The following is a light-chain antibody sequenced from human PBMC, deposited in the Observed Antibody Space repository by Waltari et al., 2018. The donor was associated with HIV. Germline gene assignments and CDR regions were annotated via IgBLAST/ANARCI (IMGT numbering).Light chain of an antibody. V-gene: IGLV1-51*01. CDR2: DNN. CDR1: SSNIGYNY. Sequence: QSVLTQPPSVSATPGQKVTISCSGSSSNIGYNYVFWYQQLPGTAPKLLIYDNNKRPSGIPDRFSGSKSGTSATLGITGLQTGDEADYYCATWDSGLSAVVFGGGTK. CDR3: ATWDSGLSAVV. J-gene: IGLJ2*01.